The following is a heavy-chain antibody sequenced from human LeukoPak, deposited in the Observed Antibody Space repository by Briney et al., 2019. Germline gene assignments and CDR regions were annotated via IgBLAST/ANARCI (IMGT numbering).Heavy chain of an antibody. Sequence: SETLSLTCAVSGVSISSNLWWTWVRQPPGKGLEWIAEIHHSGSINYNPSLKSRVTISVDKAKNQFSLNLNSVTAADTAVYYCARGGGEHGYYFDYWGQGPLVTVSS. J-gene: IGHJ4*02. CDR2: IHHSGSI. CDR3: ARGGGEHGYYFDY. D-gene: IGHD1/OR15-1a*01. CDR1: GVSISSNLW. V-gene: IGHV4-4*02.